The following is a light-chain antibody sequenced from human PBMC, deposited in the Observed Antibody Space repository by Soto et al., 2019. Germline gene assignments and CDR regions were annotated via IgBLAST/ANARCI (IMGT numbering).Light chain of an antibody. Sequence: DIQMTQSPSSLSASVGDRVTITCRASQGISNYLAWYQQKPGKVPKLLIYGASTLQSGVPSRFSGSGSGTDFTLTISSLQSDDVATYYCQKYNSAPWTFGQGTKVEIK. CDR2: GAS. V-gene: IGKV1-27*01. J-gene: IGKJ1*01. CDR3: QKYNSAPWT. CDR1: QGISNY.